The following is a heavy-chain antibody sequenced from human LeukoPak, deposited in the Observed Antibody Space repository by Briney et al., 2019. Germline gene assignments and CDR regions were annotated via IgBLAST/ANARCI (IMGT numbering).Heavy chain of an antibody. CDR2: ISCSRSTI. Sequence: GGSLRLPCAASGFIFSTYSMNWVRQAPGKGLEWVSYISCSRSTIYYADSVKGRFTISRDNAQDSLFLQMHTLRDEDTAVYYCARELFGGSLNFDCWGQGTLVTVSS. CDR3: ARELFGGSLNFDC. V-gene: IGHV3-48*02. D-gene: IGHD1-26*01. J-gene: IGHJ4*02. CDR1: GFIFSTYS.